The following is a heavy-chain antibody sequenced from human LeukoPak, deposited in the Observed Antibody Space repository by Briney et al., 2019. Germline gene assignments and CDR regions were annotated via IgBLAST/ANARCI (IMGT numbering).Heavy chain of an antibody. CDR1: GFTFSSYW. D-gene: IGHD2-8*01. V-gene: IGHV3-7*01. CDR2: IKQDGSEK. Sequence: PGGSLRLSCAASGFTFSSYWMSWVRQAPGKGLEWVANIKQDGSEKYYVDSVKGRFTISRDNAKNSLYLQMNSLRAEDTAVYYCARERIRVYDGLDYWGQGTLVTVSS. J-gene: IGHJ4*02. CDR3: ARERIRVYDGLDY.